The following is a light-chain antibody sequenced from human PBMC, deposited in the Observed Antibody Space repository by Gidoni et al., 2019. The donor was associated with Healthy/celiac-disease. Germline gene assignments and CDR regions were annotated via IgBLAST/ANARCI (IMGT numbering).Light chain of an antibody. V-gene: IGKV3-20*01. J-gene: IGKJ1*01. CDR1: QSVSSSY. CDR3: QQYGSSPPWT. Sequence: EIVLTQSPGTLSLSPGERATLSCRASQSVSSSYLAWYQQKPGQAPRLLIYGASSRATGIPDRFRGSGSGTDFTLTISRLEPEDFAVYYCQQYGSSPPWTFXQXTKVEIK. CDR2: GAS.